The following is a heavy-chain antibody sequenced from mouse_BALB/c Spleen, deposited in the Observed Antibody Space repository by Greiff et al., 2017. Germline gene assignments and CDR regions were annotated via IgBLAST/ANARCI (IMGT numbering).Heavy chain of an antibody. CDR2: IDPYNGGT. Sequence: LQESGPELVKPGASVKVSCKASGYAFTSYNMYWVKQSHGKSLEWIGYIDPYNGGTSYNQKFKGKATLTVDKSSSTAYMHLNSLTSEDSAVYYCASYYRYDDYYAMDYWGQGTSVTVSS. CDR1: GYAFTSYN. CDR3: ASYYRYDDYYAMDY. D-gene: IGHD2-14*01. J-gene: IGHJ4*01. V-gene: IGHV1S135*01.